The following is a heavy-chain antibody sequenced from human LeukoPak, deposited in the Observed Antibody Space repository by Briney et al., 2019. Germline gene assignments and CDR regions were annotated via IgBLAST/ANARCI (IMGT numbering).Heavy chain of an antibody. CDR3: ATETKRLHNWFDP. Sequence: ASVKVSFKVSGDTFNTYFISWVRQAPGHGLEWMGGILPIFGTANYAQKFQGRVTITADESTSTAYMELSSLRSEDTAVYYCATETKRLHNWFDPWGQGTLVPVSS. CDR1: GDTFNTYF. V-gene: IGHV1-69*13. J-gene: IGHJ5*02. CDR2: ILPIFGTA.